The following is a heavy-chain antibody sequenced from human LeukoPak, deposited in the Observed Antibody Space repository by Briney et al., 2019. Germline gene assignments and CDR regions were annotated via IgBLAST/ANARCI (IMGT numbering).Heavy chain of an antibody. V-gene: IGHV3-23*01. CDR3: AKDYSGSYPRMGDY. CDR1: GFTFSSYG. Sequence: GGSLRLSCAASGFTFSSYGMSWVRQAPGKGLEWVSAISGSGGSTYYADSVKGRFTISRDNSKNTLYLQMNSLRAEDTAVYYCAKDYSGSYPRMGDYWGQGTLVTVSS. J-gene: IGHJ4*02. CDR2: ISGSGGST. D-gene: IGHD1-26*01.